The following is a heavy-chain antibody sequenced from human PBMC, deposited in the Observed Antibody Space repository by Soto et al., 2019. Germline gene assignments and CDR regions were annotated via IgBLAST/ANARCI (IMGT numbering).Heavy chain of an antibody. V-gene: IGHV1-69*12. CDR3: ARHGSEPRYYYDGMDV. Sequence: QVQLVQSGAEVKKPGSSVKVSCKASGGTFSSYAISWVRQAPGQGLEWMGGIIPIFGKGNYAQKFQGRVTITADESTSTAYMELSSLRSEDTAVYYCARHGSEPRYYYDGMDVWGQGTTVTVSS. D-gene: IGHD3-10*01. CDR1: GGTFSSYA. J-gene: IGHJ6*02. CDR2: IIPIFGKG.